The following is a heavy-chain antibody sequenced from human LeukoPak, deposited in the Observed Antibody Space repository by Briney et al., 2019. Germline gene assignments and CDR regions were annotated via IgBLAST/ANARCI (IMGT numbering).Heavy chain of an antibody. J-gene: IGHJ6*02. D-gene: IGHD2-15*01. CDR1: GYTFTSYA. V-gene: IGHV7-4-1*02. CDR2: INTNTGNP. CDR3: ARANCSGGSCYSESGMDV. Sequence: AASVTVSCKASGYTFTSYAMNWVRQAPGQGLEWMGWINTNTGNPTYAQGFTGRFVFSLDTSVSTAYLQISSLKAKDTAVYYCARANCSGGSCYSESGMDVWGQGTTVTVSS.